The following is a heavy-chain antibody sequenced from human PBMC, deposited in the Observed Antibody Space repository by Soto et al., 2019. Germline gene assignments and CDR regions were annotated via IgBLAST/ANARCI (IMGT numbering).Heavy chain of an antibody. D-gene: IGHD3-10*01. CDR1: GYSFMTYG. Sequence: ASVKVSCKASGYSFMTYGMQWVRQAPGQRLEWMGWINPGSGDTKYSEKFQGRVAITRDTSASTVYMELSGLRSEDTAIYYCARIRLLWFGEPAYWA. CDR2: INPGSGDT. V-gene: IGHV1-3*01. J-gene: IGHJ4*01. CDR3: ARIRLLWFGEPAY.